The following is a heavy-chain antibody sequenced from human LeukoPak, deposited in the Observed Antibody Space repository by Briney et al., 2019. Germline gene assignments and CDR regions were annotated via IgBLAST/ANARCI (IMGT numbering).Heavy chain of an antibody. CDR3: ARVTMVGGFDP. CDR1: GGSFSGYY. CDR2: INHSGST. J-gene: IGHJ5*02. D-gene: IGHD3-10*01. V-gene: IGHV4-34*01. Sequence: SETLSLTCAVYGGSFSGYYWSWIRQPPGKGLEWIGEINHSGSTNYNPSLKSRVTISVDTSKNQFSLKVSSVTAADTALYYCARVTMVGGFDPWGPGTLVTVSS.